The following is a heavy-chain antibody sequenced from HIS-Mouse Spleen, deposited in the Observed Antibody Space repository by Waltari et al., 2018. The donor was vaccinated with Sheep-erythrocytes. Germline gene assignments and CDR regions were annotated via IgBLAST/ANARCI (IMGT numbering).Heavy chain of an antibody. J-gene: IGHJ3*02. V-gene: IGHV3-21*01. D-gene: IGHD6-6*01. CDR1: GFTFSSYS. CDR3: ARDSTSDAFDI. CDR2: SSSSSSYI. Sequence: EVQLVESGGGLVKPGGSLRLSCAASGFTFSSYSMNWVRQAPGEGLEWVSSSSSSSSYIYYADSVKGRFTISRDNAKNSLYLQMNSLRAEDTAVYYCARDSTSDAFDIWGQGTMVTVSS.